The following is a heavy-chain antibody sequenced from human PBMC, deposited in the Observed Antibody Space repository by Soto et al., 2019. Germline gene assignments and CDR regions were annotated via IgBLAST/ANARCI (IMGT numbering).Heavy chain of an antibody. Sequence: QVQLVESGGGVVQPGRSLRLSCAASGFTFSSYGMHWVRQAPGKGLEWVAVIWYDGSNKYYADSVKGRFTISRDNSKNTLYLQMNSLRAEDTAVYYCARGRYPLLHYGMDVWGQGTTVTVSS. CDR3: ARGRYPLLHYGMDV. CDR2: IWYDGSNK. D-gene: IGHD2-2*01. J-gene: IGHJ6*02. V-gene: IGHV3-33*01. CDR1: GFTFSSYG.